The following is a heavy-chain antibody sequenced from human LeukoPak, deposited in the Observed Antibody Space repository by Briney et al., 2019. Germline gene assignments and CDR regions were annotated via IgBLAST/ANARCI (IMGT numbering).Heavy chain of an antibody. Sequence: GESLKISCKGSGYSFTSYWIGWVRQMPGKGLEWMGIIYPGDSDTRYSPSFQGQATISADKSISTAYLQWSSLKASDTAMYYCASSTYYYDSSGYSAFDIWGQGTMVTVSS. CDR3: ASSTYYYDSSGYSAFDI. D-gene: IGHD3-22*01. CDR2: IYPGDSDT. V-gene: IGHV5-51*01. CDR1: GYSFTSYW. J-gene: IGHJ3*02.